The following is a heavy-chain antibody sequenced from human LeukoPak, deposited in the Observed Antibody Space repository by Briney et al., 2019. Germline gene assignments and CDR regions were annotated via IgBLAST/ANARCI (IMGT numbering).Heavy chain of an antibody. Sequence: ASVKVSCKASGYTFTGYYMHWVRQAPGQGLEWMGWMNPNSGNTGYAQKFQGRVTMTRNTSISTAYMELSSLRSEDTAVYYCARGGSYSPGDFDYWGQGTLVTVSS. D-gene: IGHD5-18*01. CDR3: ARGGSYSPGDFDY. V-gene: IGHV1-8*02. J-gene: IGHJ4*02. CDR2: MNPNSGNT. CDR1: GYTFTGYY.